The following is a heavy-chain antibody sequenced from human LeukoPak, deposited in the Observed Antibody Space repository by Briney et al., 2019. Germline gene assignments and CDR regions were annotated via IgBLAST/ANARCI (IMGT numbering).Heavy chain of an antibody. CDR3: ARDRGKLRFLEWLPRVWFDP. CDR2: ISAYNGNT. CDR1: GYTFTSYG. Sequence: GASVKVSCKASGYTFTSYGISWVRQAPGQGLEWMGWISAYNGNTNYAQKLQGRVTMTTDTSTSTAYMELRSLRSDDTAVYYCARDRGKLRFLEWLPRVWFDPWGQGTLVPVSS. D-gene: IGHD3-3*01. J-gene: IGHJ5*02. V-gene: IGHV1-18*01.